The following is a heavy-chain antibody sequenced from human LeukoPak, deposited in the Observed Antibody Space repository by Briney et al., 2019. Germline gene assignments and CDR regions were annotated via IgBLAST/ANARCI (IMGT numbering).Heavy chain of an antibody. V-gene: IGHV3-53*04. CDR2: IYSGGSI. CDR3: ARGRQWLVLDAFDI. J-gene: IGHJ3*02. CDR1: GFTVSSNY. Sequence: GGSLRLSCAASGFTVSSNYMSWVRQAPGKGLEWVSVIYSGGSIYYADSVKGRFTISRHNSKNTLYLQMNSLRAEDTAVYYCARGRQWLVLDAFDIWGQGTMVTVSS. D-gene: IGHD6-19*01.